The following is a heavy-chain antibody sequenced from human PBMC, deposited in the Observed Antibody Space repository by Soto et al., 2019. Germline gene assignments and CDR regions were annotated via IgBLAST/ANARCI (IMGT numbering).Heavy chain of an antibody. CDR1: GFTVSSNY. CDR3: VRELSPGIAAAGPSGYYYYGMDV. J-gene: IGHJ6*02. D-gene: IGHD6-13*01. CDR2: IYSGGST. V-gene: IGHV3-53*02. Sequence: EVQLVETGGGLIQPGGSLRLSCAASGFTVSSNYMSWVRQAPGKGLEWVSVIYSGGSTYYADSVKGRFTISRDNSKNTLYLQMNSLRAEDTAVYYCVRELSPGIAAAGPSGYYYYGMDVWGQGTTVTVSS.